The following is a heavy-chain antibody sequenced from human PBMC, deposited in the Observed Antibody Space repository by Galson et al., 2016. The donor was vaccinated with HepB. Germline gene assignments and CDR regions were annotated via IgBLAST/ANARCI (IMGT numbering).Heavy chain of an antibody. V-gene: IGHV1-2*02. CDR2: TGPGSGDT. CDR3: ARSTGFGIRIDY. J-gene: IGHJ4*02. Sequence: SVKVSCKASGYSFTGYFLNWVRQAPGQGLEWMGWTGPGSGDTKYAQKFQGRVTITRDRSISTVTMELNRLRSDDTAVYYCARSTGFGIRIDYWGQGTQVTVSS. D-gene: IGHD3-10*01. CDR1: GYSFTGYF.